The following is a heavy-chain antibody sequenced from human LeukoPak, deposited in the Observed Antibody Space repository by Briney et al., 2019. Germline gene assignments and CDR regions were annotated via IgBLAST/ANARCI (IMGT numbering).Heavy chain of an antibody. CDR1: GYTLTKLS. V-gene: IGHV1-24*01. CDR2: FDPEDGET. CDR3: ARKSDRWELTQAFDI. D-gene: IGHD1-26*01. Sequence: ASAKVSCKVSGYTLTKLSMHWVRQAPGKGLEWMGGFDPEDGETIYAQKFQGRVTMTEDTSTDTAYMELSSLRSEDTAVYYCARKSDRWELTQAFDIWGQGTMVTVSS. J-gene: IGHJ3*02.